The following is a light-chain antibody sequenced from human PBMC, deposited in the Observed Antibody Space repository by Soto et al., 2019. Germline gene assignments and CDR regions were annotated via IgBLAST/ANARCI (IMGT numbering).Light chain of an antibody. CDR1: QSVSSY. CDR2: DAS. Sequence: EIVLTQSPATLSLSPGERATLSCRDSQSVSSYLAWYQQKPGQAPRLLIYDASNRATGIPARFSGSGSETDFTLTISSLEPEDFAVYYCQQRSNWITFGQGTRLEIK. V-gene: IGKV3-11*01. J-gene: IGKJ5*01. CDR3: QQRSNWIT.